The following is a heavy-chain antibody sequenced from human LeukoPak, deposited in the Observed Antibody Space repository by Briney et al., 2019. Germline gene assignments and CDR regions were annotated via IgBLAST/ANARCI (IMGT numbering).Heavy chain of an antibody. D-gene: IGHD2-2*01. CDR3: TRGPAAKGDWFDP. CDR2: ISSSSSYI. Sequence: GGSLRLSCAASGFTFSSYSMNWVRQAPGKGLEWVSSISSSSSYIYYADSVKGRFTISRDNAKNSLYLQMNSLRAEDTAVYYCTRGPAAKGDWFDPWGQGTLVTVSS. V-gene: IGHV3-21*01. CDR1: GFTFSSYS. J-gene: IGHJ5*02.